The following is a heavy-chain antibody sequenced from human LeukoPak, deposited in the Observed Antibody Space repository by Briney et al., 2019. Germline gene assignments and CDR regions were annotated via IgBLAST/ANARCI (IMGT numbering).Heavy chain of an antibody. D-gene: IGHD3-9*01. CDR3: ARSPARGYDILTNYNDY. V-gene: IGHV1-18*01. CDR1: GYSFTAYV. CDR2: ISTYNPNT. J-gene: IGHJ4*02. Sequence: ASVKVSCKASGYSFTAYVISWVRQAPGQGLEWMGWISTYNPNTNYAQKFQGRVTMTTDTSTSTVYMELRSLRSDDTAVYYCARSPARGYDILTNYNDYWGQGTLVTVS.